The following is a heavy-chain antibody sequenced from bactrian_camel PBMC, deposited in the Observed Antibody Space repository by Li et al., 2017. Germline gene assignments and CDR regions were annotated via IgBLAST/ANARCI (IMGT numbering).Heavy chain of an antibody. CDR2: ITIDGGGK. CDR3: AQGYCTNNHCSLGY. V-gene: IGHV3S1*01. CDR1: GFTFSSSS. D-gene: IGHD5*01. J-gene: IGHJ6*01. Sequence: VQLVESGGGLVQPGGSLRLSCAASGFTFSSSSMYWVRQAPGKGLEWVSSITIDGGGKFYSDSVKGRFTISRNNAKNTVSLQMNSLQPEDTAVFYCAQGYCTNNHCSLGYWGQGTQVTVS.